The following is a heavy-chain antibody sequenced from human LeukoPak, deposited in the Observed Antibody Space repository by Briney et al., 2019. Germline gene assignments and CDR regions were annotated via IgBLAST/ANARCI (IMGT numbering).Heavy chain of an antibody. CDR1: GYTFTSYG. CDR2: ISAYNGNT. V-gene: IGHV1-18*01. J-gene: IGHJ6*02. Sequence: ASVKVSCKASGYTFTSYGISWVRQAPGQGLEWMGWISAYNGNTNYAQKLQGRVTMTTDTSTSTAYMELRSLRSDDTAVYYCARDFFSSAEPNPSGMDVWGRGTTVTVSS. D-gene: IGHD6-25*01. CDR3: ARDFFSSAEPNPSGMDV.